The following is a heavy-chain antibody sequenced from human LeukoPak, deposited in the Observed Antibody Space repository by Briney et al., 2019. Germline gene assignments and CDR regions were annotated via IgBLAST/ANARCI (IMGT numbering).Heavy chain of an antibody. V-gene: IGHV3-30*03. CDR1: GFTFSSYG. Sequence: GGSLRLSCAASGFTFSSYGMHWVRQAPGKGLEWVAVISYDGSNKYYADSVKGRFTISRDNSKNTLYLQMNSLRAEVTAVYYCAGGSGSYYEMGYDAFDIWGQGKMVTVSS. D-gene: IGHD3-10*01. CDR3: AGGSGSYYEMGYDAFDI. CDR2: ISYDGSNK. J-gene: IGHJ3*02.